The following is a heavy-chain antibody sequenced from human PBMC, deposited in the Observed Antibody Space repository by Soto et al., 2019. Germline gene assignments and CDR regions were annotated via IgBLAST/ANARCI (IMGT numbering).Heavy chain of an antibody. CDR2: IKPSGGST. CDR3: ARGGCSGGSCYAGVKYYYGMDV. V-gene: IGHV1-46*01. Sequence: ASVKVSCKASGYTFTSYYLHWLRRRPGQEVEGMGIIKPSGGSTSYAQKLQGRVTMTRDTSTSTVYMELSSLRSEHTAVYYCARGGCSGGSCYAGVKYYYGMDVWGQGTTVTVSS. D-gene: IGHD2-15*01. CDR1: GYTFTSYY. J-gene: IGHJ6*02.